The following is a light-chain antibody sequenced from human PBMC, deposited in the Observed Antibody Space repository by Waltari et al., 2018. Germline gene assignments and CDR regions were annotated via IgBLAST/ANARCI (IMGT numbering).Light chain of an antibody. Sequence: QSVLTQPPSATGSPGQSVTISCTGTHSDVGAYNYVPWYQQHPGKVPKLLIYEVTKRPSGVPDRFSGSKSGNTASLTVSGLQADDEADYYCSSYAHNNHFVFGTGTKVTVL. CDR1: HSDVGAYNY. CDR3: SSYAHNNHFV. V-gene: IGLV2-8*01. CDR2: EVT. J-gene: IGLJ1*01.